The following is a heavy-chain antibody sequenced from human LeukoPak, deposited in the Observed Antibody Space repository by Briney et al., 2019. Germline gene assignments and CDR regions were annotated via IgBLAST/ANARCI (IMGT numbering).Heavy chain of an antibody. V-gene: IGHV4-38-2*02. CDR1: HYSINSGYY. CDR3: ASAHGSGYAFDI. J-gene: IGHJ3*02. D-gene: IGHD3-10*01. CDR2: IHSSGTT. Sequence: SETLSLTCTVSHYSINSGYYWGWIRQPPGKRLEWIASIHSSGTTYYNPTLKSRLTISVDTSKNQFSLKLSSVTAADTAVYYCASAHGSGYAFDIWGQGTMVTVSS.